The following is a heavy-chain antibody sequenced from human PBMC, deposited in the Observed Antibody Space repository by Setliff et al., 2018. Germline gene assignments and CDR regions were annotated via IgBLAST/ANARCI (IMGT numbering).Heavy chain of an antibody. CDR3: ARSTSWFSTNY. D-gene: IGHD2-2*01. Sequence: PSETLSLTCTVSGGSISSGSYYWGWIRQPPGKGLENIGEIDHSGTTSYNPSLKSRVTISIDTSKNQFYMELSSLRSEDTAVYYCARSTSWFSTNYWGQGTPVTVSS. V-gene: IGHV4-39*07. CDR2: IDHSGTT. CDR1: GGSISSGSYY. J-gene: IGHJ4*02.